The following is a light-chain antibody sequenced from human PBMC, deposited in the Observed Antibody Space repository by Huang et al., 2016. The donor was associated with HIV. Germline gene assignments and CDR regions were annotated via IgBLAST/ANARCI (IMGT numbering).Light chain of an antibody. CDR3: QQRSNWPPSYS. CDR1: QSYSSF. Sequence: DIVLTQSPATLSLSPGERATLSCRASQSYSSFFAWYQQRPGQAPRLLIYDVSKRATGIPVRFSGSGSGTDFTLTISILDPEDFAVYYCQQRSNWPPSYSFGQGTRVEIK. V-gene: IGKV3-11*01. CDR2: DVS. J-gene: IGKJ2*01.